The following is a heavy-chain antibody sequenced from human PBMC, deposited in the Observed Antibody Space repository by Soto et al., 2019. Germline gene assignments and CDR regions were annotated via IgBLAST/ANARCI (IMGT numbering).Heavy chain of an antibody. J-gene: IGHJ3*02. Sequence: ETLSLTCTVSGGSISSSSYYWGWIRQPPGKGLEWIGSIYYSGSTYYNPSLKSRVTISVDTSKNQFSLKLSSVTAADTAVYYCARHIDGYNAFDIWGQGTMVTVSS. V-gene: IGHV4-39*01. CDR2: IYYSGST. CDR3: ARHIDGYNAFDI. D-gene: IGHD5-12*01. CDR1: GGSISSSSYY.